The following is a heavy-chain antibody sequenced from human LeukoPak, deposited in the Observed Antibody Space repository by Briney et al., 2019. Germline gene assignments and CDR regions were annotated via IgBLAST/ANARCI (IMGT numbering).Heavy chain of an antibody. Sequence: GGTLRLSCAASGFTFSSYGMSWVRQAPGKGLEWVSAISGSGGSTYYADSVKGRFTISRDNSKNTLYLQMNSLRAEDTAVYYCAKAKYYDILTGYDYWGQGTLVTVSS. CDR2: ISGSGGST. CDR1: GFTFSSYG. V-gene: IGHV3-23*01. J-gene: IGHJ4*02. D-gene: IGHD3-9*01. CDR3: AKAKYYDILTGYDY.